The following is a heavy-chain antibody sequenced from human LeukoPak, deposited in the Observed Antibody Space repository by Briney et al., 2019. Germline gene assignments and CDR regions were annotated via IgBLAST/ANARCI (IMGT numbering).Heavy chain of an antibody. CDR2: IYNIVRT. V-gene: IGHV4-59*01. Sequence: SETLSLTCTVSGGSIGASYWGWIRQPPGKGLEWIGDIYNIVRTTTTTSPKSQVTISVDTSKNPFSLKLSSVTAADTAVYYCARECYPGNYTYMAAWGKGTPVTVSS. CDR1: GGSIGASY. CDR3: ARECYPGNYTYMAA. D-gene: IGHD3-16*02. J-gene: IGHJ6*03.